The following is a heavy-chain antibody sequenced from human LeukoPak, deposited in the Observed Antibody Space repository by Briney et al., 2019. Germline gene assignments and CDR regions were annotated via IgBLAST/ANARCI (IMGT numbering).Heavy chain of an antibody. J-gene: IGHJ4*02. CDR3: ARAYYYDSSGYYSPFVDY. CDR1: GYTFTGYY. D-gene: IGHD3-22*01. Sequence: ASVKVSCKASGYTFTGYYVHWVRQAPGQGLEWMGWINPNSGGTNYAQKFQGRVTMTRDTSISTAYMELSRLRSDDTAVYYCARAYYYDSSGYYSPFVDYWGQGTLVTVSS. V-gene: IGHV1-2*02. CDR2: INPNSGGT.